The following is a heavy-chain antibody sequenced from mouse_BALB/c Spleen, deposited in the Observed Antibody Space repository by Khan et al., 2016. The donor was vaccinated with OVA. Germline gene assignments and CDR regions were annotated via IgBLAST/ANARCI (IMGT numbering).Heavy chain of an antibody. J-gene: IGHJ1*01. V-gene: IGHV3-5*02. CDR3: ARDYGSLYWYFDV. Sequence: EVKLLESGPGLVKPSQTVSLTCTVTGISITSGNYRWSWIRQFPGNKLEWIGNIYYSGTVTYNPSLTSRTTITRDTSKYQFFLEMNSLTAEDTATYYCARDYGSLYWYFDVWGAGTTVTVSS. CDR2: IYYSGTV. CDR1: GISITSGNYR. D-gene: IGHD1-1*01.